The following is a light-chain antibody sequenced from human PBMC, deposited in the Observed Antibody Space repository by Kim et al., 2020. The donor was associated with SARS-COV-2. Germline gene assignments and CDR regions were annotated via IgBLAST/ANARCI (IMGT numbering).Light chain of an antibody. CDR3: QQSDSFPLT. V-gene: IGKV1-12*01. CDR2: SAS. CDR1: HDISTW. J-gene: IGKJ4*01. Sequence: DIQMTQSPSSVSASIGDRVIITCRASHDISTWLAWYQQKPGKAPKLLIYSASDLEDGTPSRFRGSGSGTDFTLTITTLQPEDFGTYYCQQSDSFPLTFGGGTKLEI.